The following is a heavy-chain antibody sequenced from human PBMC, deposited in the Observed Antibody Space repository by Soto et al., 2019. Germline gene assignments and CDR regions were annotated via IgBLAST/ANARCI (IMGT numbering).Heavy chain of an antibody. CDR1: GYTFTSYA. Sequence: ASVKFPCKASGYTFTSYAMNWVRQAPGQRLEWMVWINAGNGNTKYLQKFKGRVTITRDTSACTAYIELCRLRSEDTAVSYSAPDHPFLSGSYYYYYCMHFWDQGTT. CDR3: APDHPFLSGSYYYYYCMHF. J-gene: IGHJ6*02. CDR2: INAGNGNT. D-gene: IGHD3-3*01. V-gene: IGHV1-3*01.